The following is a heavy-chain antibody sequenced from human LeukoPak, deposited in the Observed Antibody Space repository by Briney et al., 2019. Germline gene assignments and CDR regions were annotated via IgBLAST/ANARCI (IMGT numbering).Heavy chain of an antibody. CDR3: ARAFWSGYYY. Sequence: SETLSLTCAVYGGSFSGYYWSWIRQPPGKGLEWIGEINHSGSTNYNPSLKSRVTISVDTSKNQFSLKPSSVTAADTAVYYCARAFWSGYYYWGQGTLVTVSS. J-gene: IGHJ4*02. V-gene: IGHV4-34*01. CDR1: GGSFSGYY. CDR2: INHSGST. D-gene: IGHD3-3*01.